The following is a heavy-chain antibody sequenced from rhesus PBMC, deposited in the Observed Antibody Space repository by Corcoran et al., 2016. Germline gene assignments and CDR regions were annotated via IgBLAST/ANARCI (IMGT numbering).Heavy chain of an antibody. V-gene: IGHV4-99*01. CDR3: ARLSWNNPFDY. D-gene: IGHD1-20*01. CDR1: GYSISSGYY. CDR2: ISGSSGST. J-gene: IGHJ4*01. Sequence: QVQLQESGPGLVKPSETLSLTCAVSGYSISSGYYWGWIRQPPGKGLEYIGDISGSSGSTYYNPSLKSRVTISKDTSKNQFSLKLSSVTAADTAVYYCARLSWNNPFDYWGQGVLVTVSS.